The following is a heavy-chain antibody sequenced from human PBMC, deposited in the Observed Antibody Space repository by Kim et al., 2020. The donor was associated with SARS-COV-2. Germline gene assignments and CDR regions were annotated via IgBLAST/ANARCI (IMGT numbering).Heavy chain of an antibody. V-gene: IGHV1-58*01. Sequence: SVKVSCKASGFTFTSSAVQWVRQARGQRLEWIGWIVVGSGNTNYAQKFQERVTITRDMSTSTAYMELSSLRSEDTAVYYCAADRPGPDCSSTSCYTGSYYYYYGMDVWGQGTTVTVSS. J-gene: IGHJ6*02. CDR1: GFTFTSSA. CDR3: AADRPGPDCSSTSCYTGSYYYYYGMDV. D-gene: IGHD2-2*02. CDR2: IVVGSGNT.